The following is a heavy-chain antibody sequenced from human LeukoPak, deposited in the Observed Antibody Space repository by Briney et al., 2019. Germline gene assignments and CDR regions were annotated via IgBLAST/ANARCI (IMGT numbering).Heavy chain of an antibody. D-gene: IGHD3-10*01. CDR3: VRAYYYGSGRPYYFDY. J-gene: IGHJ4*02. CDR1: GYSFTSYW. V-gene: IGHV5-51*01. Sequence: GESLKISCKGSGYSFTSYWIGWVRQMPGKGLEWRGIIYPGDSDTRYCPSFQGQVTISAEKSISTAYLQWSSLKASDTAMYYCVRAYYYGSGRPYYFDYWGQGTLVTVSS. CDR2: IYPGDSDT.